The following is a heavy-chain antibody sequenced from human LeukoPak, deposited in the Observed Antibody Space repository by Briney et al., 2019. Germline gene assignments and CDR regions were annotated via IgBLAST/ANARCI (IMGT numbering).Heavy chain of an antibody. Sequence: SQTLSHTCAVSGGSISSGGYSWSWIRQPPGKGLEWIGYIYHSGSTYYNPSLKSRVTISVDRSKNQFSLKLSSVSAADTAVYYCARVGITIFRHAALDIWGQGTMVTVSS. V-gene: IGHV4-30-2*01. J-gene: IGHJ3*02. CDR3: ARVGITIFRHAALDI. CDR1: GGSISSGGYS. CDR2: IYHSGST. D-gene: IGHD3-10*02.